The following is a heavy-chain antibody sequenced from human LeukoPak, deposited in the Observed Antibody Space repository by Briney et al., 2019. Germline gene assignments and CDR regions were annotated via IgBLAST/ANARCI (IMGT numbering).Heavy chain of an antibody. J-gene: IGHJ4*02. Sequence: SKTLSLTCTVSGGSISSYYWSWIRQPAGKGLEWIGRIYTSGSTNYNPSLKSRVTMSADTSKNQFSLKLSSVTAADTAVYYCARTSSSGLVGGYYFDYWGQGTLVTVSS. CDR1: GGSISSYY. CDR2: IYTSGST. CDR3: ARTSSSGLVGGYYFDY. D-gene: IGHD6-19*01. V-gene: IGHV4-4*07.